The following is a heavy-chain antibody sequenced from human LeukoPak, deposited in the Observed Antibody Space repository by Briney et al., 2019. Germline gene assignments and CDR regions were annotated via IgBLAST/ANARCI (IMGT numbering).Heavy chain of an antibody. CDR1: GFSVTHYD. J-gene: IGHJ4*02. CDR2: IMGSGGVT. Sequence: GGSLRLSCAASGFSVTHYDMTWVRQAPGKGLEWVSGIMGSGGVTHNADSVKGRFTISRDNSKNTLYLQMNSLRAEDTAVYYCAKDHLAGYSYGGYYFDYWGQGTLVTVSS. V-gene: IGHV3-23*01. D-gene: IGHD5-18*01. CDR3: AKDHLAGYSYGGYYFDY.